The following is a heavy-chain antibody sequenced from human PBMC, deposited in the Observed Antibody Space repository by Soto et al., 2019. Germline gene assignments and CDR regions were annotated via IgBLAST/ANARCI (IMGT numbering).Heavy chain of an antibody. Sequence: GGSLRLSCAASGFTFSSYSMNWVRQAPGKGLEWVSSISSSSSYIYYADSVKGRFTISRDNAKNSLYLQMNSLRAEDTAVYYCARDGQGGYYGSGSYYRHSNFDYWGRGTLVTVSS. CDR2: ISSSSSYI. D-gene: IGHD3-10*01. J-gene: IGHJ4*02. CDR1: GFTFSSYS. CDR3: ARDGQGGYYGSGSYYRHSNFDY. V-gene: IGHV3-21*01.